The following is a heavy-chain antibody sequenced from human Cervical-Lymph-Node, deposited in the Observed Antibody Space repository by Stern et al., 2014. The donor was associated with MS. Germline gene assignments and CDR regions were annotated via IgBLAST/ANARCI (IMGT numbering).Heavy chain of an antibody. CDR3: ARAAGEMCSGRYYFDS. J-gene: IGHJ4*02. V-gene: IGHV1-69*01. D-gene: IGHD3-10*02. CDR2: IIPIFAAT. CDR1: GGPFSSYG. Sequence: VQLEESGAEVKKTGSSVKVSCKVSGGPFSSYGINWVRQAPGQGPEWMAGIIPIFAATHYAQTFQDRVTITADESTSTVYMELSGLRSEDTAVYYCARAAGEMCSGRYYFDSWGQGTLVSVSS.